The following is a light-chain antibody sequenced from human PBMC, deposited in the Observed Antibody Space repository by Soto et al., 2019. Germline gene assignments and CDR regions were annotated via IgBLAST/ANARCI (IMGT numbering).Light chain of an antibody. CDR1: SSNIGSHT. V-gene: IGLV1-44*01. CDR2: SSH. J-gene: IGLJ2*01. CDR3: AAWDDSLNGVV. Sequence: QLVLTQPPSASGTPGQRITISCSGSSSNIGSHTVNWHQQVPGTAPKLLIHSSHQRPSGVPDRFSGSKSGTSASLAISGLQSEDEADYYWAAWDDSLNGVVFGGGTKLTVL.